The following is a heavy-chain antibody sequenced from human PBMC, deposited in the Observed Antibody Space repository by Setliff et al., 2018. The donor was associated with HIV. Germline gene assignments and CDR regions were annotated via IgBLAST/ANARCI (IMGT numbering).Heavy chain of an antibody. V-gene: IGHV4-34*01. D-gene: IGHD3-10*01. CDR2: VNRDGGA. J-gene: IGHJ4*02. CDR1: GGSLTGYF. Sequence: KPSETLSLTCAVYGGSLTGYFWTWIRQSPGKGLEWVGQVNRDGGAHYNPSLRSRVTISVDTSKKQFSLKLNSVAAADTAVYYCARTGGSGSYYIYAPHFDYWGQGTLVTAPQ. CDR3: ARTGGSGSYYIYAPHFDY.